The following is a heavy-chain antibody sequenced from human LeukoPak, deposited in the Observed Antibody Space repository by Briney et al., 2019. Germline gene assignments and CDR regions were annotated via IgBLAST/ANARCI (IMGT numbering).Heavy chain of an antibody. D-gene: IGHD3-16*01. CDR2: IIPIFGTA. V-gene: IGHV1-69*05. CDR3: ARDGAHDAFDI. Sequence: ASVKVSCKASGGTFSSYAIGWVRQAPGQGLEWMGGIIPIFGTANYAQKFQGRVTITTDESTSTAYMELSSLRSEDTAVYYCARDGAHDAFDIWGQGTMVTVSS. CDR1: GGTFSSYA. J-gene: IGHJ3*02.